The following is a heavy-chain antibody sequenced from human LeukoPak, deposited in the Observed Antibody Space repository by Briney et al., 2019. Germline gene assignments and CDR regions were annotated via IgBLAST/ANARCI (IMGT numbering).Heavy chain of an antibody. Sequence: PSETLSLTCTVSGGSISSYYWSWIRQPAGKGLEWIARIYTSGSTNYNPSLKSRVTISLDTSKNQFSLKLSSVTAADTAVYYCARGPCSGGSCHMDVWGQGTTVTVSS. J-gene: IGHJ6*02. V-gene: IGHV4-4*07. CDR2: IYTSGST. CDR1: GGSISSYY. CDR3: ARGPCSGGSCHMDV. D-gene: IGHD2-15*01.